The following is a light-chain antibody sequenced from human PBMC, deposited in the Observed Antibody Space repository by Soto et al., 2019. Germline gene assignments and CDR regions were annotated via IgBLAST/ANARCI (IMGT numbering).Light chain of an antibody. Sequence: QSALTQPASVSGSPGQSITISCTGTSSDVCGYNFVSWYQQHPGKAPKLMIYDVRNRPSGVSNRFSGSKSVNTASLTISGLQAEDEADYYCSSYTSISTYVFGTGTKVTV. CDR2: DVR. J-gene: IGLJ1*01. CDR1: SSDVCGYNF. CDR3: SSYTSISTYV. V-gene: IGLV2-14*01.